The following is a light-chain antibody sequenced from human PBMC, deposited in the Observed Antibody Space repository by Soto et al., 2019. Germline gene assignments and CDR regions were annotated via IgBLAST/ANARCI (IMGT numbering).Light chain of an antibody. CDR2: LNSDGTH. V-gene: IGLV4-69*01. CDR1: NGHSSYA. CDR3: QTWGTGIQV. Sequence: QSVLSRSPSASASLGASVKLTCTLSNGHSSYAIAWHQQQPEKGPRYLMKLNSDGTHTKGDGIPDRFSGSTSGAERYLTISSLQSEDEADYYCQTWGTGIQVFGGGTKLTVL. J-gene: IGLJ2*01.